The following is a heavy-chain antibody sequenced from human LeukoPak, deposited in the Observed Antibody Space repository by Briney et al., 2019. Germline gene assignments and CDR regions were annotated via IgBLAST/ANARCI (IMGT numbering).Heavy chain of an antibody. J-gene: IGHJ5*02. CDR3: AKGLQGYSSSWFDP. CDR1: GFTFSSYA. CDR2: ISGSGGST. D-gene: IGHD4-11*01. V-gene: IGHV3-23*01. Sequence: GGSLRFSCAASGFTFSSYAMSWVRQAPGKGLEWVSGISGSGGSTYYADSVKDRFTISRDNSKNTLYLQMNSLRAEDTAVYYCAKGLQGYSSSWFDPWGQGTLVTVSS.